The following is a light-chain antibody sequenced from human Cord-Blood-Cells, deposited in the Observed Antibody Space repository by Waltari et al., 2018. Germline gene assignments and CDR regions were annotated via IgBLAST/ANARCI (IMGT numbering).Light chain of an antibody. CDR2: AAS. J-gene: IGKJ4*01. V-gene: IGKV1-9*01. CDR3: QQLNSYPQT. Sequence: DIQLTQSPSFLSASVGDRVTITCRASQGISSYLAWYQQKPGKAPKLLIYAASTLQSGVPSRFSGSGSGTEFTLTINSLQPEDFATYYCQQLNSYPQTFGGGTKVEIK. CDR1: QGISSY.